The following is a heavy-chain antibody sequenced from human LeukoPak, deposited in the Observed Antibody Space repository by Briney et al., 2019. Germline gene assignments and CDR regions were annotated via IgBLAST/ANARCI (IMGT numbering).Heavy chain of an antibody. J-gene: IGHJ5*02. CDR3: ATRIAAASNWFDP. CDR1: GGSISSSSYF. D-gene: IGHD6-13*01. CDR2: MYYSGTT. Sequence: SETLSLTCTVSGGSISSSSYFWGWIRQPPGKGLEWIGSMYYSGTTYDNPSLKSRVTISVDTSKNQFSLKVSSVTAADTAVYYCATRIAAASNWFDPWGQGTLVTVSS. V-gene: IGHV4-39*01.